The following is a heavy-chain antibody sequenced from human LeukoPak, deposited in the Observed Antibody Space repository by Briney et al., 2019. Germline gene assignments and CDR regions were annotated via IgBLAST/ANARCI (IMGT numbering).Heavy chain of an antibody. J-gene: IGHJ4*02. V-gene: IGHV1-2*02. CDR1: GYTFTGYY. CDR3: ARGLEQVTIFGVVTLPDY. CDR2: INPNSGGT. Sequence: ASVKVSCTASGYTFTGYYMHWVRQAPGQGLEWMGWINPNSGGTNYAQKFQGRVTMTRDTSISTAYMELSRLRSDDTAVYYCARGLEQVTIFGVVTLPDYWGQGTLVTVSS. D-gene: IGHD3-3*01.